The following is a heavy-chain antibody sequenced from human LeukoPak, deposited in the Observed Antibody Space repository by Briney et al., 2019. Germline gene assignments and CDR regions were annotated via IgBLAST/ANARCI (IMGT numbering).Heavy chain of an antibody. CDR2: ISGSGGTT. CDR3: AKARSGYDFDY. Sequence: GGSLRLSCAASGFTLSSYGMSWVRQAPGKGLEWVSGISGSGGTTYYPDSVKGRFTTSRDNSKNTLYLQMNSLRAEDTAVYYCAKARSGYDFDYWGQGTLVTVSS. D-gene: IGHD5-12*01. V-gene: IGHV3-23*01. J-gene: IGHJ4*02. CDR1: GFTLSSYG.